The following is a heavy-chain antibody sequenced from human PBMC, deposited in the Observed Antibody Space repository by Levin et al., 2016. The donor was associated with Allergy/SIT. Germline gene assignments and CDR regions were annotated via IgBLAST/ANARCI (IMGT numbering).Heavy chain of an antibody. D-gene: IGHD2-2*01. Sequence: ASVKVSCKASGYIFSTFGISWVRQAPGQGLEWMGWISGFNDNTNYAQKFQDRVTLTTDRSAATVHMELRTLTSDDTALYYCARERDMVVRPDGKGYSHNGMDVWGQGTTVTVFS. V-gene: IGHV1-18*01. CDR2: ISGFNDNT. CDR1: GYIFSTFG. CDR3: ARERDMVVRPDGKGYSHNGMDV. J-gene: IGHJ6*01.